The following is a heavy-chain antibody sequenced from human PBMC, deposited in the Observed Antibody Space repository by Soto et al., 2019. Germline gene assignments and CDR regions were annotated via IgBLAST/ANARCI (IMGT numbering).Heavy chain of an antibody. CDR3: ARDSSLVAGAFDI. D-gene: IGHD6-19*01. CDR2: IYSGGST. V-gene: IGHV3-53*04. Sequence: GGSLRLSCAASGFTVSSNYMSWVRQAPGKGLEWVSVIYSGGSTYYADSVKGRFTISRHNSKNTLYLQMNSLRAEDTAVYYCARDSSLVAGAFDIWGQGTMVTVSS. J-gene: IGHJ3*02. CDR1: GFTVSSNY.